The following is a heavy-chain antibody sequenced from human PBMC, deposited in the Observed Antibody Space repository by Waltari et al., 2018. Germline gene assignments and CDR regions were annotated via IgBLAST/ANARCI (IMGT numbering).Heavy chain of an antibody. CDR1: GGSISSGGYY. CDR2: SYSSGST. CDR3: ARGLQLPPDY. V-gene: IGHV4-31*03. D-gene: IGHD2-2*01. J-gene: IGHJ4*02. Sequence: QVQLQESGPGLVKPSQTLSLTCTVSGGSISSGGYYWSWSRPHPGKWLELIGYSYSSGSTYYNPTLKSRVTISVDTSKNQFSLKLSSVTAADTAVYYCARGLQLPPDYWGQGTLVTVSS.